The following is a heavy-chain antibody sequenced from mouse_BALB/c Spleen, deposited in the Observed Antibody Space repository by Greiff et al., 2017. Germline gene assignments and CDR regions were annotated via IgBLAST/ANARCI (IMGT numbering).Heavy chain of an antibody. V-gene: IGHV1-69*02. CDR1: GYTFTSYW. J-gene: IGHJ2*01. CDR2: IDPSDSYT. D-gene: IGHD4-1*01. CDR3: ASRTGTDFDY. Sequence: VQLQQPGAELVKPGASVKLSCKASGYTFTSYWMHWVKQRPGQGLEWIGEIDPSDSYTNYNQKFKGKATLTVDKSSSTAYMQLSSLTSEDSAVYYCASRTGTDFDYWGQGTTLTVSS.